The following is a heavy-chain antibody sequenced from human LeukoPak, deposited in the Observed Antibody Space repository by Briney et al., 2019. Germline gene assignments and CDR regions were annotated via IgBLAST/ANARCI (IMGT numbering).Heavy chain of an antibody. Sequence: GASVKVSCKASGGTFSSYAISWVQQAPGQGLEWMGGIIPIFGTANYAQKFQGRVTITADESTSTAYMELRSLRSDDTAVYYCARASPRGYSGYDPDFDYWGQGTLVTVSS. CDR3: ARASPRGYSGYDPDFDY. CDR1: GGTFSSYA. CDR2: IIPIFGTA. V-gene: IGHV1-69*13. J-gene: IGHJ4*02. D-gene: IGHD5-12*01.